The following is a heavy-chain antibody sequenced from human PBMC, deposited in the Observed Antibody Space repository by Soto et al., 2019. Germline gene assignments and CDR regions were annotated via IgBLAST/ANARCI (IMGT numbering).Heavy chain of an antibody. CDR3: ARGRGVGATTDYFDY. V-gene: IGHV4-30-4*01. Sequence: QVQLQESGPGLVKPSQTLSLTCTVSGGSISSGDYYWSWIRQPPGKGLEWIGYIYYSGSTYYNPSLKSRVTISVDTSKNQFSLKLSSVTAADTAVYYCARGRGVGATTDYFDYWGQGTLVTVSS. D-gene: IGHD1-26*01. CDR2: IYYSGST. J-gene: IGHJ4*02. CDR1: GGSISSGDYY.